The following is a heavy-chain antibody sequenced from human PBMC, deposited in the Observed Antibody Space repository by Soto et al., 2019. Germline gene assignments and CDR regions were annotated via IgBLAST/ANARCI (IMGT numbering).Heavy chain of an antibody. CDR1: GFTFSSYA. D-gene: IGHD6-6*01. J-gene: IGHJ6*03. V-gene: IGHV3-23*01. CDR2: ISGSGGST. CDR3: AKAYSSSPSTDYYYYYYMDV. Sequence: GGSLRLSCAASGFTFSSYAMSWVRQAPGKGLEWVSAISGSGGSTYYADSVKGRFTISRDNSKNTLYLQMNSLRAEDTAVYYCAKAYSSSPSTDYYYYYYMDVWGKGTTVTVSS.